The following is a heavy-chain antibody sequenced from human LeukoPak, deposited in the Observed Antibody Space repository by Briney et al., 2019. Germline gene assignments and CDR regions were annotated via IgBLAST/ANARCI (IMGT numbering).Heavy chain of an antibody. D-gene: IGHD6-19*01. Sequence: PSETLSLTCAVYGGSFNIYYWTWIRQPPGKGLEWIGEGNHSGTTNYTPSLKSRVTISVDTSKDQFSLKLTSVTAADTAMYFCARGRAEYSSGWFRYNWFDPWGQGTLVIVSS. CDR3: ARGRAEYSSGWFRYNWFDP. CDR1: GGSFNIYY. J-gene: IGHJ5*02. V-gene: IGHV4-34*01. CDR2: GNHSGTT.